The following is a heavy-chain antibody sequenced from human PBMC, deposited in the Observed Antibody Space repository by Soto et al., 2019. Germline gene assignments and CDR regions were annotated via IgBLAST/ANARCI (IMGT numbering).Heavy chain of an antibody. J-gene: IGHJ3*02. CDR1: GFTFSSHA. V-gene: IGHV3-30-3*02. Sequence: QVQLVESGGGVVQPGRSLRLSCAAFGFTFSSHAMHWVRQAPGKGLEWVAVISCEGSEKYYAESVKGRFTISRDNSMNTLYVQMSSLRTEDTAVYYCGKSRGYSYGGEDALDIWGQGTLVTVSS. CDR3: GKSRGYSYGGEDALDI. D-gene: IGHD5-18*01. CDR2: ISCEGSEK.